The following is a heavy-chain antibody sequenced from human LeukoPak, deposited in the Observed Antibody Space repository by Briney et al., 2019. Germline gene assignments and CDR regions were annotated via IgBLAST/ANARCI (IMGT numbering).Heavy chain of an antibody. CDR3: ASGTECGGDCYSL. Sequence: SETLPLTCAVSGGSISSGGYSWSWIRQPPGKGLEWIGYIYHSGSTYYNPSLKSRVTISVDRSKNQFSLKLSSVTAADTAVYYCASGTECGGDCYSLWGQGTLVTVSS. CDR2: IYHSGST. D-gene: IGHD2-21*02. J-gene: IGHJ4*02. V-gene: IGHV4-30-2*01. CDR1: GGSISSGGYS.